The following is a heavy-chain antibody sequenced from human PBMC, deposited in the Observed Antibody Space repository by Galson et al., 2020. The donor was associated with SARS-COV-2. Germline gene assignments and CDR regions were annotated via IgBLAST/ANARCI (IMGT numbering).Heavy chain of an antibody. V-gene: IGHV3-30*04. CDR1: GFTFSSYA. D-gene: IGHD2-21*01. J-gene: IGHJ6*02. Sequence: GESLKISCAASGFTFSSYAMPWVRQAPGKGLEWVAVISYDGSNKYYADAVKGRFTISRDNSKNTLYLQMNSLRVEDTAVYYCARGEVIAPGSYYYGMDVWGQGTTVTVSS. CDR2: ISYDGSNK. CDR3: ARGEVIAPGSYYYGMDV.